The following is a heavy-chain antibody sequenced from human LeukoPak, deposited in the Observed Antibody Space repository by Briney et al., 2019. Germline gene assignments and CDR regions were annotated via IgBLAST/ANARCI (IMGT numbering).Heavy chain of an antibody. D-gene: IGHD3-10*01. V-gene: IGHV3-7*04. CDR3: AKDLSVLVRFGESSRERWFDP. CDR2: IKQDGSDK. CDR1: GSTFRRYW. J-gene: IGHJ5*02. Sequence: PGRTLRLSCSASGSTFRRYWITWVLQAPAKKLDKVATIKQDGSDKYYVDSGKGRFTISRDNAKNSLYLQMNSLRAEDTAVYYCAKDLSVLVRFGESSRERWFDPWGQGTLVTVSS.